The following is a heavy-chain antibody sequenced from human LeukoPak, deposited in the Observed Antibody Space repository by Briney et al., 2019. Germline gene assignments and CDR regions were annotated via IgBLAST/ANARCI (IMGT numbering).Heavy chain of an antibody. CDR3: ARSLPGHGARGPFDQ. CDR2: ISASNGYT. J-gene: IGHJ4*02. CDR1: DHTFSIYP. Sequence: ASVKVFCKTSDHTFSIYPVSWVRQPPRQGLEWMGWISASNGYTHYAQKLQDRVNIRTDASTNTVYMELRSLRSAETAVYYFARSLPGHGARGPFDQWGKGNLVRVSS. D-gene: IGHD4-17*01. V-gene: IGHV1-18*01.